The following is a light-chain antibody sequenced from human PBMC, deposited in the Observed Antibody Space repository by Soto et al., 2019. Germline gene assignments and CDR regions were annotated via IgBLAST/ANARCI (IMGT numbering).Light chain of an antibody. J-gene: IGLJ1*01. CDR3: SSCTRGNTYV. Sequence: QSALTQPASVSGSPGQSITISCTGTSSDIGGYNSVSWYQQHPRKAPKLMIYEVTNRPSGISNRFSGSKSGNTASLTISGLQAEDEADYYCSSCTRGNTYVFGTGTKVTVL. CDR1: SSDIGGYNS. V-gene: IGLV2-14*01. CDR2: EVT.